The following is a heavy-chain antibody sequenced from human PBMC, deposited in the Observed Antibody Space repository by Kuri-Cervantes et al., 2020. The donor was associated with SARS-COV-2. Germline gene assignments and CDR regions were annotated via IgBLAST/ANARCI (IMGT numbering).Heavy chain of an antibody. CDR3: ARDHCSGGSCYGINWFDP. CDR1: GFTFSSYS. D-gene: IGHD2-15*01. V-gene: IGHV3-21*01. Sequence: GGSLRLSCAASGFTFSSYSMNWVRQAPGKGLEWVSSISSSSYIYYADSVKGRFTISRDNAKNSLYLQMNSLRAEDTAVYYCARDHCSGGSCYGINWFDPWGQGTLVTVSS. CDR2: ISSSSYI. J-gene: IGHJ5*02.